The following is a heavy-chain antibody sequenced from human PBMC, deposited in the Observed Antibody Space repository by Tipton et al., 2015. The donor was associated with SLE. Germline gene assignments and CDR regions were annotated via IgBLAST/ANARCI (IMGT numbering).Heavy chain of an antibody. D-gene: IGHD6-13*01. CDR3: AKDRGIAAAGGEYFDL. CDR1: GFTFSSYG. CDR2: IWYDGSNK. J-gene: IGHJ2*01. V-gene: IGHV3-33*06. Sequence: SLRLSCAASGFTFSSYGMHWVRQAPGKGLERVAVIWYDGSNKYYADSVKGRFTISRDNSKNTLYLQMNSLRAEDTAVYYCAKDRGIAAAGGEYFDLWGRGTLVTVSS.